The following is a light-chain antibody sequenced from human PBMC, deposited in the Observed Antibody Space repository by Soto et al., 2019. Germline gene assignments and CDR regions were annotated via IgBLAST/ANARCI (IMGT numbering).Light chain of an antibody. CDR2: DAS. V-gene: IGKV1-33*01. CDR3: QQYDSLPLS. CDR1: QDISTY. Sequence: DIPMTQSPSPLSASVGDRVTITCQASQDISTYLNWYQQKPGNPPKLLINDASNLEAGVPSRFSGSGSGTDFAFTITSLQPEDIGTYYCQQYDSLPLSFGPGTKVEVK. J-gene: IGKJ3*01.